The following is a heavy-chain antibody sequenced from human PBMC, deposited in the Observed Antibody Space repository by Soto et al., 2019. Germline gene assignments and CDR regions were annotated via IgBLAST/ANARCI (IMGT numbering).Heavy chain of an antibody. CDR3: ARDGGRHSGGIDY. CDR2: IIPIFGTA. Sequence: QVKLVQSGAEVKKPGSSVKVSCKASGGTFSSYSINWVRQAPGQGLGWMGEIIPIFGTANYAQKFQGRVTITADESTSTAYMELSSLRSEDTAVYYCARDGGRHSGGIDYWGQGTLVTVSS. D-gene: IGHD1-26*01. J-gene: IGHJ4*02. V-gene: IGHV1-69*01. CDR1: GGTFSSYS.